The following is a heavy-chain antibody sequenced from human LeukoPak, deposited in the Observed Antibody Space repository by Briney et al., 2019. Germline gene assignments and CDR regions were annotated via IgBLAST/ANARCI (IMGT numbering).Heavy chain of an antibody. CDR2: ISGSGGST. J-gene: IGHJ6*02. V-gene: IGHV3-23*01. Sequence: PGGSLRLPCAASGFTFSSYAMSWVRQAPGKGLEWVSAISGSGGSTYYADSVKGRFTISRDNSKNTLYLQMNSLRAEDTAVYYCAKTPYSSSWYGRRGKGYYYGMDVRGQGTTVTVSS. D-gene: IGHD6-13*01. CDR3: AKTPYSSSWYGRRGKGYYYGMDV. CDR1: GFTFSSYA.